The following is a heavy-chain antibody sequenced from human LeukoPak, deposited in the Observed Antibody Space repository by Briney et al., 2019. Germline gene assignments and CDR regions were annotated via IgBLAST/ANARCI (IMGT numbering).Heavy chain of an antibody. D-gene: IGHD1-26*01. V-gene: IGHV3-7*01. J-gene: IGHJ6*03. CDR2: IKQDGSEK. CDR1: GFTFSSYA. CDR3: ARDSGSYYDLSYMDV. Sequence: AGGSLRLSCAASGFTFSSYAMSWVRQAPGKGLEWVANIKQDGSEKYYVDSVKGRFTISRDNAKNSLYLQMNSLRAEDTAVYYCARDSGSYYDLSYMDVWGKGTTVTISS.